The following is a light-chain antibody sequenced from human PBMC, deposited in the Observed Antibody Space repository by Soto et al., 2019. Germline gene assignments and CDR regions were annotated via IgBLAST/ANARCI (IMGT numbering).Light chain of an antibody. V-gene: IGLV2-14*01. CDR2: EVA. Sequence: QSVLTQPSSVSGSPGQSITISRTGTSTDIGSYNYVSWYQHRPGEAPKLIIYEVANRPSGVSDRFSGSKSGNTASLTISGLQAEDEADYHCCSYTSGTAPFVFGTGTKVTV. CDR1: STDIGSYNY. J-gene: IGLJ1*01. CDR3: CSYTSGTAPFV.